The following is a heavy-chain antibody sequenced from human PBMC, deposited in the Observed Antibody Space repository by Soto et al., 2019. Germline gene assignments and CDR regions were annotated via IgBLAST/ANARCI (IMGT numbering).Heavy chain of an antibody. Sequence: PSETLSLTCAVSGGSISSSNWWSWVRQPPGKGLEWIGEIYHSGSTNYTPSLKSRVTVSVDKSKNQFSLKLSSVTAADTAVYYCARDAGDILTGPTAYIWFDPWGQETLVTVSS. J-gene: IGHJ5*02. V-gene: IGHV4-4*02. D-gene: IGHD3-9*01. CDR3: ARDAGDILTGPTAYIWFDP. CDR1: GGSISSSNW. CDR2: IYHSGST.